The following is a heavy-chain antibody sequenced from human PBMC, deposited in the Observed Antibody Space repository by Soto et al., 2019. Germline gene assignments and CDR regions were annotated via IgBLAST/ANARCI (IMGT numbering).Heavy chain of an antibody. CDR1: GYTFVASY. D-gene: IGHD2-15*01. CDR3: ARGTGIWRLLPPGNWYDP. Sequence: QVLLVQSGAEVTEPGASVRVSCRASGYTFVASYVHWLRQTPGRGFEWMGWINPINGDTNYAQRFQGRVTMTRDTYINTVYMDLSRLKSDDTATYYCARGTGIWRLLPPGNWYDPWGQGTLVTVSS. J-gene: IGHJ5*02. V-gene: IGHV1-2*02. CDR2: INPINGDT.